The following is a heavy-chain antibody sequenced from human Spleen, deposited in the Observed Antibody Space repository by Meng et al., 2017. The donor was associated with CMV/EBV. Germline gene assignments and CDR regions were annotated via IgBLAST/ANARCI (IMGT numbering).Heavy chain of an antibody. CDR1: GYTFTGYY. V-gene: IGHV1-2*02. D-gene: IGHD6-13*01. CDR3: ARLTAAGIGCFDP. Sequence: ASVKVSCKASGYTFTGYYIHWVRQAPGQGLEWMGWINPNSGATNYAQNFQGRVTMTRDTSISTAYMELSRLRSDDTAVYYCARLTAAGIGCFDPWGQETLVTVSS. J-gene: IGHJ5*02. CDR2: INPNSGAT.